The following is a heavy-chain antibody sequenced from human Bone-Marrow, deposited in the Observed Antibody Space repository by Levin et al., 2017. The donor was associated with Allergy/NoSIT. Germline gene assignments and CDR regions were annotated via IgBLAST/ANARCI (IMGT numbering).Heavy chain of an antibody. Sequence: GGSLRLSCAASGFTFSSYAMSWVRQAPGKGLEWVSAISGSGDNTYYADSVKGRFTISRDNSKNTLYLQLNSLRAEDTAIYYCAKDRHFVVVPAARFDYWGQGTLVTVSS. D-gene: IGHD2-2*01. J-gene: IGHJ4*02. CDR2: ISGSGDNT. V-gene: IGHV3-23*01. CDR3: AKDRHFVVVPAARFDY. CDR1: GFTFSSYA.